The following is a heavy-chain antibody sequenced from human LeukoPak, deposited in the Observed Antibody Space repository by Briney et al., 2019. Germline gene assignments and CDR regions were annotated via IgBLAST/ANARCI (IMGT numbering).Heavy chain of an antibody. V-gene: IGHV1-2*02. D-gene: IGHD5-18*01. CDR3: AREIGGILVFDY. CDR1: GYKFTGYY. CDR2: INPNSGDS. J-gene: IGHJ4*02. Sequence: ASVKVSCKASGYKFTGYYMHWVRQAPGQGLEWMGWINPNSGDSHHAQKFQGRVTMTRDTSISTAYMELSRLRSDDTAVYYCAREIGGILVFDYWGQGTLVTVSS.